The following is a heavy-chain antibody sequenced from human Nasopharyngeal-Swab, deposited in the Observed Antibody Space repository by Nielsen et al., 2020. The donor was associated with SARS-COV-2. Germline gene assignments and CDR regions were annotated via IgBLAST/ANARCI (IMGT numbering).Heavy chain of an antibody. CDR2: VTWNSGSK. D-gene: IGHD3-10*01. J-gene: IGHJ4*02. Sequence: SLKISCAASGFPFDDYAIHWVRQAPAKGLEWVSSVTWNSGSKDYADSVKGRFTISRDNAKNSVYLQMNSLRPEDTALYYCAKVAYGFGYYLDYWGQGTLVTVSS. CDR3: AKVAYGFGYYLDY. V-gene: IGHV3-9*01. CDR1: GFPFDDYA.